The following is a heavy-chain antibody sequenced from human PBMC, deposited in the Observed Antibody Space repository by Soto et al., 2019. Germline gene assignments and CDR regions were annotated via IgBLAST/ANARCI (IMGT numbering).Heavy chain of an antibody. V-gene: IGHV1-2*02. Sequence: VASVKVSCKASGYTFSGYYIHWLRQAPGQGLEWMGWINPNSGGTNYAQKFQGRVTVTRDTPTSTAYMELSRLTSDDTAVYYCAKFDWLVPSTGFDYWGQGTLVTVSS. CDR2: INPNSGGT. CDR1: GYTFSGYY. D-gene: IGHD6-19*01. CDR3: AKFDWLVPSTGFDY. J-gene: IGHJ4*02.